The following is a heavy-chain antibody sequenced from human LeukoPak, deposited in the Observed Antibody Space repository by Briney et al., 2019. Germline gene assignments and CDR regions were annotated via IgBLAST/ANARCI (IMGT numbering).Heavy chain of an antibody. J-gene: IGHJ4*02. CDR3: ARVLPQWLARYYFDC. CDR2: IYYSGST. CDR1: GDSISSSSYY. D-gene: IGHD6-19*01. V-gene: IGHV4-39*01. Sequence: SETLSLTCTVSGDSISSSSYYWGWIRQPPGKGLEWIGTIYYSGSTYYSPSLESRVTISIDTSMNQFSLRLNSVTAADTAVYYCARVLPQWLARYYFDCWGQGTLVTVSS.